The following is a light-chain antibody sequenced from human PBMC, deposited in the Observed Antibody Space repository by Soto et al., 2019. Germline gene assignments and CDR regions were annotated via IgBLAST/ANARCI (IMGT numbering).Light chain of an antibody. J-gene: IGLJ1*01. CDR2: EVS. CDR1: SSDLGSYDF. Sequence: QSVLTQAASVSGSPGQSITISCTGTSSDLGSYDFVSWYQQYPGKAPQLIIYEVSYRPSGASNRFSGSKSGNTASLTISGLQADDEADYYCSSYTSSSTFVFGTGTKVTVL. CDR3: SSYTSSSTFV. V-gene: IGLV2-14*01.